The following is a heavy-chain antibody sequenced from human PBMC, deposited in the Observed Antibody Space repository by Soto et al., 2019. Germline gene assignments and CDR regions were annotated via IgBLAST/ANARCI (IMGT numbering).Heavy chain of an antibody. CDR2: ISGSGGST. V-gene: IGHV3-23*01. CDR1: GFTFSSYS. Sequence: GGSLRLSCAASGFTFSSYSMSWVRQAPGKGLEWVSAISGSGGSTYYADSVKGRFTISRDNSKNTLYLQMNSLRAEDTAVYYCAKGREDTAMVPNDYWGQGTLVTVSS. J-gene: IGHJ4*02. CDR3: AKGREDTAMVPNDY. D-gene: IGHD5-18*01.